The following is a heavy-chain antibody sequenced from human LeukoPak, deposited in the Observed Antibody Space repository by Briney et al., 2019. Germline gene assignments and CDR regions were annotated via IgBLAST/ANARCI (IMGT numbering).Heavy chain of an antibody. CDR2: IQNDASTE. Sequence: GGSLRLSCAASGFTFSSYSMNWVRQAPGRGLEWVAVIQNDASTENFADSVKGRFTISRDNSKNTVFLQMNSLRVEDTAVYYCARELSQIVWGGLDYGGQGTLVSVSS. CDR1: GFTFSSYS. J-gene: IGHJ4*02. V-gene: IGHV3-30*03. CDR3: ARELSQIVWGGLDY. D-gene: IGHD2-21*01.